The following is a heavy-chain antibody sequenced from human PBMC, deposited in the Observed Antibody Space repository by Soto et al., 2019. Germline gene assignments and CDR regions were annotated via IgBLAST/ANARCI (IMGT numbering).Heavy chain of an antibody. CDR1: GFTFSSYG. CDR2: IWYDGSNK. Sequence: GGSLRLSCAASGFTFSSYGMHWVRQAPGKGLEWVAVIWYDGSNKYYADSVKGRFTISRDNSKNTLYLQMNSLRAEDTAVYYCARAPYCSSTSCLFDYWGQGTLVTVSS. CDR3: ARAPYCSSTSCLFDY. D-gene: IGHD2-2*01. V-gene: IGHV3-33*01. J-gene: IGHJ4*02.